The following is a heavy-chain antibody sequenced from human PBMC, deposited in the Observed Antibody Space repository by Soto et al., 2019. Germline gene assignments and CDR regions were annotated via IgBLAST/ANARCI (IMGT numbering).Heavy chain of an antibody. V-gene: IGHV4-39*07. CDR1: GGSISSSSYY. D-gene: IGHD6-6*01. CDR2: IYYSGST. Sequence: SETLSLTCTVSGGSISSSSYYWGWIRQPPGKGLEWIGSIYYSGSTYYNPSLKSRVTISVDTSKNQFSLKLSSVTAADTAVYYCARSPRIAARVYYFDYWGQGTLVTVSS. J-gene: IGHJ4*02. CDR3: ARSPRIAARVYYFDY.